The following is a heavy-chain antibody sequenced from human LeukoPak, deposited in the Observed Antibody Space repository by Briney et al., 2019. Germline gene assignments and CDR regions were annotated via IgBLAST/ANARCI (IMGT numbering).Heavy chain of an antibody. CDR2: ISSGSSTI. D-gene: IGHD7-27*01. J-gene: IGHJ4*02. CDR1: GFTFSTYA. V-gene: IGHV3-48*02. Sequence: AGGSLRLSCAASGFTFSTYAMNWVRQAPGKGLEWVSYISSGSSTIYYADSVKGRFTISRDNAKNSLYLQMNSLRDEDTAVYYCARDLGSGDGRLDYWGQGTLVTVSS. CDR3: ARDLGSGDGRLDY.